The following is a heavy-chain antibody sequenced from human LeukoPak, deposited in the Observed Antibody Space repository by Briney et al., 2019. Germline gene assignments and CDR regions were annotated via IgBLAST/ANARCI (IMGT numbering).Heavy chain of an antibody. D-gene: IGHD4-17*01. CDR3: ARAYGDSNLGY. CDR1: GGSFSGYY. V-gene: IGHV4-34*01. Sequence: SETLSLTCAVYGGSFSGYYWNWIRQPPGKGLEWIGEINHSGSTNYNPSLKSRVTISIDTSKNQFSLKLSSVTAADTAVYYCARAYGDSNLGYWGQGTLVTVSS. CDR2: INHSGST. J-gene: IGHJ4*02.